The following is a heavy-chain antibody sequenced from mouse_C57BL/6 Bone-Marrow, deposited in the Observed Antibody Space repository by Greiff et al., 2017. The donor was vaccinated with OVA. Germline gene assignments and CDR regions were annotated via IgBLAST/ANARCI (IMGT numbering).Heavy chain of an antibody. V-gene: IGHV1-52*01. D-gene: IGHD2-4*01. CDR1: GYTFTSYW. Sequence: QVQLKQPGAELVRPRSSVKLSCKASGYTFTSYWMHWVKQRPIQGLEWIGNIDPSDSETHYNQKFKDKATLTVDKSSSTAYMQLSSLTSEDSAVYYCARVDGLRDYWGQGTTLTVSS. CDR3: ARVDGLRDY. CDR2: IDPSDSET. J-gene: IGHJ2*01.